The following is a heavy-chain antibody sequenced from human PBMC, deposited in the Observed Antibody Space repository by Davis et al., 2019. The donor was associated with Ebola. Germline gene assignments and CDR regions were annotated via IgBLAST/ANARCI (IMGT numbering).Heavy chain of an antibody. CDR1: GYTLTELS. CDR3: TTGGWIDCSGGSCYDPFDP. J-gene: IGHJ5*02. D-gene: IGHD2-15*01. V-gene: IGHV1-24*01. Sequence: ASVKVSCKVSGYTLTELSIHWVRQVPGKGLEWMGGFDPKEDERIYAQKFQGRVTMTEDTSTAHLELNSLRSDDTAVYFCTTGGWIDCSGGSCYDPFDPWGQGTLVIVSS. CDR2: FDPKEDER.